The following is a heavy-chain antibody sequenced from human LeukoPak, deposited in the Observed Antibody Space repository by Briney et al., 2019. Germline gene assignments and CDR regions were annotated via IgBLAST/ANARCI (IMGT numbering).Heavy chain of an antibody. CDR1: GYILTAYY. Sequence: ASVKASCKISGYILTAYYIHWVRQAPGQGLEWMGWINPNSGGTNYAQKFQGRVTMTREPSITTAYMELSTLTSDNTAVYYYHLWDVELGFYWGQGTLVTVSS. D-gene: IGHD3-16*01. J-gene: IGHJ4*02. CDR2: INPNSGGT. V-gene: IGHV1-2*02. CDR3: HLWDVELGFY.